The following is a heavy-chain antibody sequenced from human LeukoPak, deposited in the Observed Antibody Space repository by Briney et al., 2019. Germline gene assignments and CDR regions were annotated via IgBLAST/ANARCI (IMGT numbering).Heavy chain of an antibody. CDR3: VKGLGSSSWFSFDY. J-gene: IGHJ4*02. D-gene: IGHD6-13*01. CDR2: ISWNSGSI. Sequence: PGGSLRFSCAASGFTFDDYAMHWVRQAPGKGLERVSGISWNSGSIGYADSVKGRFTISRDNAKNSLYLQMNSLRAEDMALYYCVKGLGSSSWFSFDYWGQGTLVTVSS. CDR1: GFTFDDYA. V-gene: IGHV3-9*03.